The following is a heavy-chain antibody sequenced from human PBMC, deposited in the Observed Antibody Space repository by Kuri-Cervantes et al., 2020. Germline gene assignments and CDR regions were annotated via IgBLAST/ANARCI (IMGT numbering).Heavy chain of an antibody. Sequence: GESLKISCAASGFTVSSNYMNWVRQAPGKGLEWVSSISSSSSYIYYADSVKGRFTISRDNAKNSLYLQMNSLRAEDTAVYYCARAPPWRLGGGFDYWGQGTLVTVSS. CDR2: ISSSSSYI. D-gene: IGHD3-10*01. J-gene: IGHJ4*02. V-gene: IGHV3-21*01. CDR3: ARAPPWRLGGGFDY. CDR1: GFTVSSNY.